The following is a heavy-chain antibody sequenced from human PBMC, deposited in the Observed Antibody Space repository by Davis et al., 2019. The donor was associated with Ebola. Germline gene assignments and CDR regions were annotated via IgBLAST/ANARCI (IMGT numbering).Heavy chain of an antibody. J-gene: IGHJ6*04. Sequence: ASVKVSCKASGYTFTSYAMHWVRQAPGQRLEWMGWINAGNGNTKYSQKFQGRVTITRDTSASTAYMELSSLRSEDTAVYYCARERGWQLVGGMDVWGKGTTVTVSS. V-gene: IGHV1-3*01. CDR3: ARERGWQLVGGMDV. D-gene: IGHD6-6*01. CDR2: INAGNGNT. CDR1: GYTFTSYA.